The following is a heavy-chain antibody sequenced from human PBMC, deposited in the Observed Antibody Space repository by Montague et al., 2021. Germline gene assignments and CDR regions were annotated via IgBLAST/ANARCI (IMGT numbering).Heavy chain of an antibody. V-gene: IGHV4-34*01. CDR2: ISHTGST. CDR3: TRGEVAVTGIDY. D-gene: IGHD6-19*01. J-gene: IGHJ4*02. Sequence: SETLSLTCAVYGGSLSGYIWNWIRQPPGRDLEWIGQISHTGSTSYNPSLKSRVTMSVDTSENHVSLRLSSVTGADTAVYYCTRGEVAVTGIDYWGQGALVTVSS. CDR1: GGSLSGYI.